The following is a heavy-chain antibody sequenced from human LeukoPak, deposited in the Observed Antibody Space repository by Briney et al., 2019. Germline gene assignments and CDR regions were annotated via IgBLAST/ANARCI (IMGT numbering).Heavy chain of an antibody. Sequence: GGSLRLSCAASGFTFSTYTMSWVRQAPGKGLEWVSAIDRSGGGTYYAGSVKGRFTISRDNAKSTLYLQMTSLRAEDTAVYYCAKAISVYSGYVDYWGQGTLVTVSS. CDR1: GFTFSTYT. CDR3: AKAISVYSGYVDY. J-gene: IGHJ4*02. V-gene: IGHV3-23*01. D-gene: IGHD5-12*01. CDR2: IDRSGGGT.